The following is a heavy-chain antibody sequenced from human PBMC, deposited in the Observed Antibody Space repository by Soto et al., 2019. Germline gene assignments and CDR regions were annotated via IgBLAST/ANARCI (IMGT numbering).Heavy chain of an antibody. J-gene: IGHJ6*02. CDR1: GGSFSGYY. Sequence: PSETLSLTCAVYGGSFSGYYWSWIRQPPGKGLEWIGEINHSGSTNYNPSLKSRVTISVDTSKNQFSLKLSSVTAADMAVYYCARGTRGPGAAAGYYYYYGMDVWGQGTTVTVSS. CDR2: INHSGST. D-gene: IGHD6-13*01. CDR3: ARGTRGPGAAAGYYYYYGMDV. V-gene: IGHV4-34*01.